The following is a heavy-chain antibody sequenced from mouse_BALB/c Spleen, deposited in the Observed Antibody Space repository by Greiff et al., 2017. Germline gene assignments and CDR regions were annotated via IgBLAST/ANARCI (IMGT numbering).Heavy chain of an antibody. J-gene: IGHJ3*01. CDR1: GFTFTDYY. Sequence: EVQVVESGGGLVQPGGSLRLSCATSGFTFTDYYMTWVRQPPGKALEWLGFIRNKANGYTADYSSSVKGRFTISRDNSQSILYLQMNTLRAEDSATYYCARESGTWLAYWGQGTLVTVSA. CDR3: ARESGTWLAY. CDR2: IRNKANGYTA. D-gene: IGHD4-1*01. V-gene: IGHV7-3*02.